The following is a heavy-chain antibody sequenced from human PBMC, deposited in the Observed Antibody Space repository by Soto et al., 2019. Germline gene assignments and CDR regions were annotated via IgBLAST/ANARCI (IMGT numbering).Heavy chain of an antibody. D-gene: IGHD6-13*01. V-gene: IGHV3-23*01. CDR3: AEDKGSSWCEIDY. J-gene: IGHJ4*02. Sequence: EVQLLESGGGLVQPGGSLRLSCAASGFTFSNYAVTWVRQAPGKGLEWVSTISGSGGSTYYADSVKGRFTISRDNSQNSLDLRMYCLRAEDTVVYYGAEDKGSSWCEIDYGGQGTLVTVSS. CDR1: GFTFSNYA. CDR2: ISGSGGST.